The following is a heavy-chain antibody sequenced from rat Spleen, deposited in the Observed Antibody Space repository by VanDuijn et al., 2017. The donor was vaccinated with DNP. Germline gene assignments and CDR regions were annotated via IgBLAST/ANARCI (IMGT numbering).Heavy chain of an antibody. Sequence: QVQLKESGPGLVQPSQTLSLTCTVSGFSLTSSTVSWVRQPPGKGLEWIAAMSSGGSRYYNSALKSRLSISRDTSKSQVLLKMNSLQTEDTAMYFCARLVGFGPAYWGQGTLVTVSS. V-gene: IGHV2-6*01. J-gene: IGHJ3*01. CDR3: ARLVGFGPAY. CDR1: GFSLTSST. D-gene: IGHD1-12*02. CDR2: MSSGGSR.